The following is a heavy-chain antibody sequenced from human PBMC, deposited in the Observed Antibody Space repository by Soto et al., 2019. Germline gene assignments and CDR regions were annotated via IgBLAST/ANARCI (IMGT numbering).Heavy chain of an antibody. Sequence: QVQLVQSGAEVKKPGTSVKVSCKASGYTFTSYAMHWVRQAPGQRLEWMGWINAGNGNTKYSQKFQGRVTITRDTSASTADMELSSLRSEDTPVYYCARSELRYFHYWGQGTLVTVSS. V-gene: IGHV1-3*01. CDR3: ARSELRYFHY. J-gene: IGHJ4*02. CDR2: INAGNGNT. CDR1: GYTFTSYA. D-gene: IGHD1-26*01.